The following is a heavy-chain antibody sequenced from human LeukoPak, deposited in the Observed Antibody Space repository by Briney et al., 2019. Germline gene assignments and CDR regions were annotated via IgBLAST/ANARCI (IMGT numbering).Heavy chain of an antibody. CDR3: ARPFGNGWFLRDY. D-gene: IGHD6-19*01. CDR2: IKEDGSEK. Sequence: GGSLRLSCAASGFTISGFFMTWVRQAPGKGLEWVANIKEDGSEKYYVDSVRGRFTISRDNAKNSLSLQMNNLRAEDTAVYYCARPFGNGWFLRDYWGRGTLVTVSS. J-gene: IGHJ4*02. V-gene: IGHV3-7*01. CDR1: GFTISGFF.